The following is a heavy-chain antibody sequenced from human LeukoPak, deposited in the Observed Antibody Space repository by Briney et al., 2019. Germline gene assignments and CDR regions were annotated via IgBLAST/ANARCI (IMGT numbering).Heavy chain of an antibody. CDR2: IYYGGST. CDR3: ARRGYGDYDVFDI. CDR1: GGSISSSIYY. D-gene: IGHD4-17*01. Sequence: SETLSLTCTVSGGSISSSIYYWGWIRQTPGKGLECIGNIYYGGSTYYNPSLKSRFTISVDTSKNQFSLKLSSVTAADTAVYYCARRGYGDYDVFDIWGQGTMVTVSS. J-gene: IGHJ3*02. V-gene: IGHV4-39*01.